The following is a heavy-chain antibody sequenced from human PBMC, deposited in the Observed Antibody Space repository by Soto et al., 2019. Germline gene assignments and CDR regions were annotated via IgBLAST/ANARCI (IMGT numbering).Heavy chain of an antibody. D-gene: IGHD6-19*01. CDR2: INAGNGNT. J-gene: IGHJ6*02. CDR3: ARGSIAMCGNNDMDV. Sequence: QVQLVQSGAEVKKPGASVKVSCKASGNSFTSNVIHWVRQAPGQRLEWMGWINAGNGNTKYSQKIQGRVTITRDTSASTAYMELSSLRSEDTAVYYCARGSIAMCGNNDMDVWGQGTTVTVSS. V-gene: IGHV1-3*01. CDR1: GNSFTSNV.